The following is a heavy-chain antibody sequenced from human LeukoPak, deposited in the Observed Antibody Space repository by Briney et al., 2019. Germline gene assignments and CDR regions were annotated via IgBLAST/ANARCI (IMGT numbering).Heavy chain of an antibody. CDR1: GYNFPNNW. CDR2: IYPGDSDT. J-gene: IGHJ4*02. CDR3: ARGFVRDY. D-gene: IGHD3-16*01. V-gene: IGHV5-51*01. Sequence: EESLKISCKGFGYNFPNNWIAWVRQMPGKGLEWMGIIYPGDSDTRYSPSFQGQVSISADKSINTAYLQWSSLKASDSAMYYCARGFVRDYWGQGTLVTVSS.